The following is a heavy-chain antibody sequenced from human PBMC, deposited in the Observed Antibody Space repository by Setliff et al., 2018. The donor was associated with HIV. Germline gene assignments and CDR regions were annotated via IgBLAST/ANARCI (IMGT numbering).Heavy chain of an antibody. J-gene: IGHJ4*02. D-gene: IGHD3-22*01. V-gene: IGHV1-18*01. Sequence: ASVKVSCKASGYTFTSYGISWVRQAPGQGLEWMGWISAYNGNTNYAQKLQGRVTMTTDTSTSTAYMELRSLRSDDTAVYYCARGTYYYDSSGYLAAGHFDYWGQGTLGTVS. CDR3: ARGTYYYDSSGYLAAGHFDY. CDR2: ISAYNGNT. CDR1: GYTFTSYG.